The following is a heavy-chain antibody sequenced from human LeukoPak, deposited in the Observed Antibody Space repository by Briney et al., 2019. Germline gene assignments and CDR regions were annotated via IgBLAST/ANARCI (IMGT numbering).Heavy chain of an antibody. CDR2: INHMGRT. CDR1: GLTVSGYY. V-gene: IGHV4-34*01. J-gene: IGHJ4*02. D-gene: IGHD1-1*01. Sequence: SETLSCTCAGYGLTVSGYYWSWIRHPPGNGLELIGEINHMGRTSYNPSLRSGVMDSLYPSKNQFALELSCPTAADTAVYYCARVHHRKGTAYDYWGQGTLVAGSS. CDR3: ARVHHRKGTAYDY.